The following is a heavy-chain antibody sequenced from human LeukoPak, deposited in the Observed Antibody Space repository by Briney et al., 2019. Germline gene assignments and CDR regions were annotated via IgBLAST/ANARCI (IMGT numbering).Heavy chain of an antibody. V-gene: IGHV3-15*01. CDR2: IKSKTDGGTT. D-gene: IGHD5-18*01. CDR1: GFTFSNAW. J-gene: IGHJ4*02. Sequence: GGSLRLSCAASGFTFSNAWMSWVRQAPGKGLEWVGRIKSKTDGGTTDYAAPVKGRFTISRDDPKNTLYLQMNSLKTEDTAVYYCTTGEYSYGAYYFDYWGQGTLVTVSS. CDR3: TTGEYSYGAYYFDY.